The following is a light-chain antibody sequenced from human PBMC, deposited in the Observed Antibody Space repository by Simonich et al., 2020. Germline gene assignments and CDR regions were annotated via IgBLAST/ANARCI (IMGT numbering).Light chain of an antibody. J-gene: IGLJ3*02. CDR3: YSTDSSGNHRV. Sequence: SYELTQPPSVSVSPGQTARITCSGDALPKNKANWYQQKSSQAPVLVIYEDSKRPSGIPERFSGSSSGTMATLTISGAQVEDEADYYCYSTDSSGNHRVFGGGTKLTVL. V-gene: IGLV3-10*01. CDR2: EDS. CDR1: ALPKNK.